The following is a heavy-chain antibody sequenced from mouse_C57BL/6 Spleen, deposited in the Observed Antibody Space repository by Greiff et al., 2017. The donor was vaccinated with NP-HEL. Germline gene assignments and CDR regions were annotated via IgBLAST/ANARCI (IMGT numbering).Heavy chain of an antibody. Sequence: DVMLVESGGGLVKPGGSLKLSCAASGFTFSDYGMHWVRQAPEKGLEWVAYISSGSSTIYYADTVKGRFTISRDNAKNTLFLQMTSLRSEDTAMYDCARRGIYYGNYAMDYWGQGTSVTVSS. J-gene: IGHJ4*01. CDR2: ISSGSSTI. D-gene: IGHD2-1*01. CDR3: ARRGIYYGNYAMDY. CDR1: GFTFSDYG. V-gene: IGHV5-17*01.